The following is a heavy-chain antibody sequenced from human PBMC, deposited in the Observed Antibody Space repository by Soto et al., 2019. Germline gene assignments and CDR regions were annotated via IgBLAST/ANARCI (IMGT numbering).Heavy chain of an antibody. CDR2: INPNSGGT. CDR3: AGEGGGGAYGSGSCFDY. D-gene: IGHD3-10*01. J-gene: IGHJ4*02. Sequence: QVQLVQSGAEVKKPGASVKVSCKASGYTFTGYYMHWVRQAPGQGLEWMGWINPNSGGTNYAQKFGGWVARAREASVSTAEGGLSGVGSGATALYGCAGEGGGGAYGSGSCFDYWGQGTLVTVSS. CDR1: GYTFTGYY. V-gene: IGHV1-2*04.